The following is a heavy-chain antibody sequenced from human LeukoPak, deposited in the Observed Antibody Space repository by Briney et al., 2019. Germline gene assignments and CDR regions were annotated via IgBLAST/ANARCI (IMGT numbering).Heavy chain of an antibody. J-gene: IGHJ6*03. D-gene: IGHD3-9*01. CDR2: ISYDGSNK. V-gene: IGHV3-30*01. CDR3: ARDRYDILTGYLGLYMDV. CDR1: GFTFSSNA. Sequence: GGSLRLSCAASGFTFSSNAMHWVRQAPGKGLEWVAVISYDGSNKYYADSVKGRFTISRDNSKNTLYLQMNSLRAEDTAVYYCARDRYDILTGYLGLYMDVWGKGTTVTVSS.